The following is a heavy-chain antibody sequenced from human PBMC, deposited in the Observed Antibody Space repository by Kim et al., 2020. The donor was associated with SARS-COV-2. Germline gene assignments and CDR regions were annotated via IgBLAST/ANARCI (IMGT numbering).Heavy chain of an antibody. V-gene: IGHV3-7*01. CDR1: GFTFSSYW. J-gene: IGHJ4*02. CDR3: ARVGTPGAPVFLSS. Sequence: GGSLRLSCAASGFTFSSYWMSWVRQAPGKGLEWVANIKQDGSEKYYVDSVKGRFTISRDNAKNSLYLQMNSLRAEDTAVYYCARVGTPGAPVFLSSWGQGTLVTVSS. D-gene: IGHD3-10*02. CDR2: IKQDGSEK.